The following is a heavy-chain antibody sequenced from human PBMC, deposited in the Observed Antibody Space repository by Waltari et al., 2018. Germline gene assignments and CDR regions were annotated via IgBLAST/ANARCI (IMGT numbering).Heavy chain of an antibody. CDR1: GFTFSSYA. CDR3: AKGDGSGSYAAFDI. CDR2: IYSGGST. J-gene: IGHJ3*02. Sequence: EVQLLESGGGLVQPGGSLRLSCAASGFTFSSYAMSWVRQAPGKGLEWVSVIYSGGSTYYADSVKGRFTISRDNSKNTLYLQMNSLRAEDTAVYYCAKGDGSGSYAAFDIWGQGTMVTVSS. V-gene: IGHV3-23*03. D-gene: IGHD3-10*01.